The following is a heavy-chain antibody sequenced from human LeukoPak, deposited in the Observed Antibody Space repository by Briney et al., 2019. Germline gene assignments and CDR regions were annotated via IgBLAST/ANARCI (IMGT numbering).Heavy chain of an antibody. D-gene: IGHD1-26*01. V-gene: IGHV3-21*01. J-gene: IGHJ4*02. CDR1: GFTYSSYS. CDR2: ISSSRSYI. CDR3: ARDHGVGAVDY. Sequence: GGSLRLSRASSGFTYSSYSMNWVRQAPGKGLEGVSSISSSRSYIYYADSVKGRFTISRDNAKNSLYLQRNSLRAEDTAVYYCARDHGVGAVDYWGQGTLVTVSS.